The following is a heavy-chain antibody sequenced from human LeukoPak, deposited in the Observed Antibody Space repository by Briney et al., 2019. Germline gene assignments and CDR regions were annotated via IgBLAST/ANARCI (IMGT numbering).Heavy chain of an antibody. J-gene: IGHJ3*02. CDR1: GFTVSSNY. D-gene: IGHD6-19*01. CDR3: AREDSGWYPSDAFDI. Sequence: GGSLRLSCAASGFTVSSNYMSWVRQAPGKGLEWVSVIYSGGSTYYADSVKGRFTISRDNSKNTLYLQMNSLRAEDTAVYYCAREDSGWYPSDAFDIWGQGTMVTVSS. V-gene: IGHV3-66*01. CDR2: IYSGGST.